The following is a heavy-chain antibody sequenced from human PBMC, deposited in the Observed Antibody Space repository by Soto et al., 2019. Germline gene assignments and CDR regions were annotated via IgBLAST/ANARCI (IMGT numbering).Heavy chain of an antibody. D-gene: IGHD2-21*01. Sequence: QVQFVESGGGVVQPGTSLRPSCAASGFAVSSYSMHWVRQAPGKGLEWVAAMSFDGNSKYFAGSLKGRFKVSRDTSKNTWFLEMESLGFEDSALYHCTRGRLMIANDDFEYWGQGTQVTVSS. CDR3: TRGRLMIANDDFEY. J-gene: IGHJ4*02. CDR2: MSFDGNSK. V-gene: IGHV3-30-3*01. CDR1: GFAVSSYS.